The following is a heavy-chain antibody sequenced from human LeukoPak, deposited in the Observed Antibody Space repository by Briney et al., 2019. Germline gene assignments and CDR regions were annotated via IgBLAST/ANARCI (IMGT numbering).Heavy chain of an antibody. Sequence: ASVKVSCKASGCTFSSYAISWVRQAPGQGLEWMGRIIPILGIANYAQKFQGRVTITADKSTSTAYMELSSLRSEDTAVYYCARDSGSTGWFDPWGQGTLVTVSS. CDR3: ARDSGSTGWFDP. CDR1: GCTFSSYA. CDR2: IIPILGIA. D-gene: IGHD1-26*01. V-gene: IGHV1-69*04. J-gene: IGHJ5*02.